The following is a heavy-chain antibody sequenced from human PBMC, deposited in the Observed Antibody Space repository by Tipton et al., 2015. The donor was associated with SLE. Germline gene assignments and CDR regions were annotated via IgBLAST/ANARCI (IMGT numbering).Heavy chain of an antibody. D-gene: IGHD6-19*01. CDR1: GFTFSIYA. J-gene: IGHJ6*02. CDR3: AGDLVAGPYSGYGLDV. V-gene: IGHV3-64D*06. CDR2: ISSNGGST. Sequence: GSLRLSCSASGFTFSIYAMHWVRQAPGKGLQYVSAISSNGGSTYYADSVKGRFTISRDNSKNTLYLQMSSLRAEDTAVYYCAGDLVAGPYSGYGLDVWGQGTTVTVSS.